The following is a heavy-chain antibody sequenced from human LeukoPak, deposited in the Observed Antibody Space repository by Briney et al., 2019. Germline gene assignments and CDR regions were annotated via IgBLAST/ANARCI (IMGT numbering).Heavy chain of an antibody. CDR2: SRACSGDT. Sequence: ASVKVSCKASGYTFTTYAINWVRQAPGQGLEWMGWSRACSGDTKYAQNFQGRVTMTTDTSTTTAYMELRSLRSDDTAVYYCARGTNWFDPWGQGTLVTVSS. V-gene: IGHV1-18*01. J-gene: IGHJ5*02. CDR3: ARGTNWFDP. CDR1: GYTFTTYA.